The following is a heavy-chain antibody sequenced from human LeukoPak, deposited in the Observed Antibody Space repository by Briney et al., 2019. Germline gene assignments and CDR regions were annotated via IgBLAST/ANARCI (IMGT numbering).Heavy chain of an antibody. V-gene: IGHV1-3*01. Sequence: ASVKVSCKASGYTFTSYSMHWVRQAPGQSLEWMGWINAGNGKTKYSQNFQGRVTITRDTSARTAYMELSGLRSEDTAVYYCARDWLEPYDYYGMDVWGQGTTVTVSS. CDR3: ARDWLEPYDYYGMDV. CDR1: GYTFTSYS. D-gene: IGHD5-12*01. CDR2: INAGNGKT. J-gene: IGHJ6*02.